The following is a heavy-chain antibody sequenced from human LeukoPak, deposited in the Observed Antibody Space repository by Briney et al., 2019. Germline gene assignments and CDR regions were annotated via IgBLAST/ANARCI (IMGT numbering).Heavy chain of an antibody. CDR1: GFTFSSYG. V-gene: IGHV3-30*19. CDR2: ISHDGSNK. Sequence: HLGGSLRLSCAASGFTFSSYGMHRVRQAPAKELEGVAVISHDGSNKYYADSVNGRFTISRDNSKNKLYLQMNSLRAEDTAVYYCARDPRDYVWGSTFDYWGQGTLVTVSA. J-gene: IGHJ4*02. D-gene: IGHD3-16*01. CDR3: ARDPRDYVWGSTFDY.